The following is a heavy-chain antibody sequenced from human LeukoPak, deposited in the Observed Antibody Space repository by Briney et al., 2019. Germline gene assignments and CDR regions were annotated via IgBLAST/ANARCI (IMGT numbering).Heavy chain of an antibody. CDR1: GYTFTRCS. CDR3: AREVDCSTTSCYALGYYVMEV. V-gene: IGHV1-18*01. Sequence: GASGKVSCKASGYTFTRCSIRWVRQAPGQGLEWMGWISADNGNTKYAQKLKGRVTVTTDTSTSTAYMELMSLRSYDTAVYYCAREVDCSTTSCYALGYYVMEVWGQGTTVTVSS. J-gene: IGHJ6*02. CDR2: ISADNGNT. D-gene: IGHD2-2*01.